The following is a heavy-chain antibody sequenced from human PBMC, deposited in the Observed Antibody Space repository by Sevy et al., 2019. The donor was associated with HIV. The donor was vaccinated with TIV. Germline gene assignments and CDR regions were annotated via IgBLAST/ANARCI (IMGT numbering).Heavy chain of an antibody. J-gene: IGHJ6*02. CDR3: ARDGYYDFWSGSVGMDV. Sequence: GGSLRLSCAASGFTFSSYRMNWVRQAPGKGLEWVSYISSSSSTIYYADSVKGRFTISRDNAKNSLYLQMNSLRDEDTAVYYCARDGYYDFWSGSVGMDVWGQGTTVTVSS. CDR2: ISSSSSTI. V-gene: IGHV3-48*02. CDR1: GFTFSSYR. D-gene: IGHD3-3*01.